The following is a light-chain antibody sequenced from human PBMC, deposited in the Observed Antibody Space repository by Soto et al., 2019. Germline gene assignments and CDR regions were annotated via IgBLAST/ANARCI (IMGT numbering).Light chain of an antibody. Sequence: QSALTQPASVSGSPGQSITISCTGTSSDVVGYNFVSWYQQHPGKAPRLIIYEVSSRPSGVSYRFSGSKSGNTASLTISGLQAEDEADYYCSSYTLRNTLVLFGGGTKLTVL. CDR3: SSYTLRNTLVL. V-gene: IGLV2-14*01. J-gene: IGLJ3*02. CDR1: SSDVVGYNF. CDR2: EVS.